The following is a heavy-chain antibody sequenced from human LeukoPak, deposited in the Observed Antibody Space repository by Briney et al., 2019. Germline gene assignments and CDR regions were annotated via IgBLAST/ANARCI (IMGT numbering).Heavy chain of an antibody. CDR1: GFTFNPFH. V-gene: IGHV3-21*06. CDR2: ITSSGTYI. D-gene: IGHD1-26*01. CDR3: ARASGGWDLDY. J-gene: IGHJ4*01. Sequence: GGSLRLSCAASGFTFNPFHMNWVRQAPGKGLEWVSSITSSGTYITYADSVQGRFTISRDNAKNSLYLLMNSMRVDDTALYYCARASGGWDLDYWGHGTLVTVSS.